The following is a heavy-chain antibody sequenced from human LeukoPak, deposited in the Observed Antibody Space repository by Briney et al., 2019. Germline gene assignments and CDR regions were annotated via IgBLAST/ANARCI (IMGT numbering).Heavy chain of an antibody. J-gene: IGHJ5*02. Sequence: SETLSLTCAVYGGSFSGYYWSWIRQPPGKGLEWIGEINHSGSTNYNPSLKSRVTISVDTSKNQFSLKLSSVTAADTAVYYCARGRSGGWYGRGNWFDPWGQGTLVTVSS. V-gene: IGHV4-34*01. D-gene: IGHD6-19*01. CDR2: INHSGST. CDR1: GGSFSGYY. CDR3: ARGRSGGWYGRGNWFDP.